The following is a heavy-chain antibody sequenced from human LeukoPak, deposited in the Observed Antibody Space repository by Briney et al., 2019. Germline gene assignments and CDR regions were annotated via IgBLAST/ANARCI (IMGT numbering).Heavy chain of an antibody. Sequence: ASEKVSCKASGYTFTSYAMHWVRQAPGQRLEWMGWINAGNGNTKYSQKFQGRVTITRDTSASTAYMELSSLRSEDTAVYYCARGLDILTGRDWFDPWGQGTLVTVSS. D-gene: IGHD3-9*01. V-gene: IGHV1-3*01. CDR2: INAGNGNT. CDR3: ARGLDILTGRDWFDP. J-gene: IGHJ5*02. CDR1: GYTFTSYA.